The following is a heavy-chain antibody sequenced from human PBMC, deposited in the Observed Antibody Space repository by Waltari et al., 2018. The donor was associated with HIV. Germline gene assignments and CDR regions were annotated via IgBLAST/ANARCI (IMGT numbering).Heavy chain of an antibody. CDR2: IYHRWST. CDR3: ARGDVEGTDIVVVPAANPHFDY. V-gene: IGHV4-38-2*02. Sequence: QVQLQESGPGLVKPSETLSLTCTVSGYSISSGYYWGWLRQPPGKGLEWIGSIYHRWSTYHNPSLKSRVTISVDTSKNQFSLKLSSVTAADTAVYYCARGDVEGTDIVVVPAANPHFDYWGQGTLVTVSS. CDR1: GYSISSGYY. J-gene: IGHJ4*02. D-gene: IGHD2-2*01.